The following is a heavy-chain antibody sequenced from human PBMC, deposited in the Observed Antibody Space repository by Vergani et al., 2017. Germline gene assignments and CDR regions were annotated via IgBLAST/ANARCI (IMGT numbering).Heavy chain of an antibody. CDR2: ISGRSNYI. J-gene: IGHJ4*02. Sequence: EVQLQESGGGLVKPGGSLRVSCAASGFSFSTYSINWVRQAPGKGLEWVSSISGRSNYIYYADSLKGRFTISRDNSKNSVYLQMNSLRAEDTAIHYCARKKYYDSKDYYQVEPFDYWGQGTLVTVSS. D-gene: IGHD3-22*01. V-gene: IGHV3-21*06. CDR3: ARKKYYDSKDYYQVEPFDY. CDR1: GFSFSTYS.